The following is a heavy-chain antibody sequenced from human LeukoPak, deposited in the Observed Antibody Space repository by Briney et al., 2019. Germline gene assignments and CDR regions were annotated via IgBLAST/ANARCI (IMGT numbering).Heavy chain of an antibody. CDR3: ARRPVGAPGGYCSGGSCYGGDRFDP. Sequence: SETLSLTCAVYGGSFSGYYWSWIRPPPGKGLEWMGVINHSGSTNYNPSLKSRVTISVDTSKIQFSLKLSSVTAADTAVYYCARRPVGAPGGYCSGGSCYGGDRFDPWGQGTLVTVSS. D-gene: IGHD2-15*01. J-gene: IGHJ5*02. CDR2: INHSGST. CDR1: GGSFSGYY. V-gene: IGHV4-34*01.